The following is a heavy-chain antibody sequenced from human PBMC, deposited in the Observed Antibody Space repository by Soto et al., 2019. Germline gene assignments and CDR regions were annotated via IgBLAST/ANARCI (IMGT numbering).Heavy chain of an antibody. CDR1: GYTFSNYG. CDR2: ISLYSDGT. Sequence: QVQLVQSGGEVKRPGASVKVSCKTSGYTFSNYGIPWVRQAPGQPLEWLGWISLYSDGTNYAQKFQGRVSMTTDTSTTTAYMELRSLRSDDTAVYYCARVVPGAEAWFGPWGQGTLVTVSS. V-gene: IGHV1-18*01. CDR3: ARVVPGAEAWFGP. J-gene: IGHJ5*02. D-gene: IGHD2-2*01.